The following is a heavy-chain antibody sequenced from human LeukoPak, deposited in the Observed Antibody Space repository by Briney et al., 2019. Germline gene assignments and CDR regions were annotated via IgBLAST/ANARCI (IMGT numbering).Heavy chain of an antibody. Sequence: GGSLRLSCAASGFTFSSYGMHWVRQAPGKGLEWVAVISYDGSNKYYADSVKGRFTISRDNSKNTLYLQMNSLRAEDTAVYYCAKDRHYYDSSGSLFDYWGQGTLVTVSS. J-gene: IGHJ4*02. D-gene: IGHD3-22*01. CDR1: GFTFSSYG. CDR2: ISYDGSNK. CDR3: AKDRHYYDSSGSLFDY. V-gene: IGHV3-30*18.